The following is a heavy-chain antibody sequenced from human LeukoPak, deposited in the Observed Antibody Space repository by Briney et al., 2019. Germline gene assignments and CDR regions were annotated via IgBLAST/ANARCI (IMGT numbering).Heavy chain of an antibody. V-gene: IGHV4-34*01. J-gene: IGHJ3*02. D-gene: IGHD6-13*01. CDR3: ATRIAGYRAFGI. CDR2: INHSGST. Sequence: SETLSLTCAVYGGSFSGYYWSWIRQPPGKGLEWIGEINHSGSTNYNPSLKSRVTISVDTSKNQFSLKLSSVTAADTAVYYCATRIAGYRAFGIWGQGTMVTVSS. CDR1: GGSFSGYY.